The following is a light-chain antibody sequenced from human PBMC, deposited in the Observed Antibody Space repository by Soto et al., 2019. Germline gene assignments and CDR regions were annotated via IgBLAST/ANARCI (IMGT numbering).Light chain of an antibody. CDR2: DDN. Sequence: QSVLTQPPSVSAAPGQKVTISCSGSSSNIRGNSVSWYQQLPGTAPKLLIYDDNKRPSGIPDRFSGSKSGTSATLGITGFQTGDEADYYCGSWDSSLSAYVFGSGTNVTVL. J-gene: IGLJ1*01. CDR1: SSNIRGNS. CDR3: GSWDSSLSAYV. V-gene: IGLV1-51*01.